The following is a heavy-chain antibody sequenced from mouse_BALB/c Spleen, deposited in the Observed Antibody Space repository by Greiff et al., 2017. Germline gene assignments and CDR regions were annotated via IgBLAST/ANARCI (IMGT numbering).Heavy chain of an antibody. J-gene: IGHJ1*01. D-gene: IGHD1-1*01. CDR3: ARDYYGSSYGYFDV. CDR1: GFTFTDYY. CDR2: IRNKANGYTT. V-gene: IGHV7-3*02. Sequence: EVKLMESGGGLVQPGGSLRLSCATSGFTFTDYYMSWVRQPPGKALEWLGFIRNKANGYTTEYSASVKGRFTISRDNSQSILYLQMNTLRAEDSATYYCARDYYGSSYGYFDVWGAGTTVTVSS.